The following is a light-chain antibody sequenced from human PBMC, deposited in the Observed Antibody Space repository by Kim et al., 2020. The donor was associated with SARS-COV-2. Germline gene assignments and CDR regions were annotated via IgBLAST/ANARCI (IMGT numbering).Light chain of an antibody. Sequence: QPVLTQSPSASASLGASVKLTCTLSSGHSSYAIAWHQQQPDKGPRYLMKLNSDGSHNKGDGIPDRFSGSSSGAERYVTISSLQSEDEADYYCQTWGTAIRVFGGGTQLTVL. CDR2: LNSDGSH. CDR3: QTWGTAIRV. J-gene: IGLJ3*02. V-gene: IGLV4-69*01. CDR1: SGHSSYA.